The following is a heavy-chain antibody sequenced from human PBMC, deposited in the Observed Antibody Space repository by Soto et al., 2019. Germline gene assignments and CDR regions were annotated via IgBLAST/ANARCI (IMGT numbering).Heavy chain of an antibody. CDR3: ARDYFDALTASHGGTDY. D-gene: IGHD2-21*02. CDR1: GGSVSSGGYY. J-gene: IGHJ4*02. V-gene: IGHV4-61*08. Sequence: QVQLQESGPGLVKPSETLSLTCTVSGGSVSSGGYYWSWIRQPPGKGLEWIGYIYYSGSTTYNPSLKSRVTISVDTSKNQFSLKMSSVTAADTAVYYCARDYFDALTASHGGTDYWGQGTLVSVSS. CDR2: IYYSGST.